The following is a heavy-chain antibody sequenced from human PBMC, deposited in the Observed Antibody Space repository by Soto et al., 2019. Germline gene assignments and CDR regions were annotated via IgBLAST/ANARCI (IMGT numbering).Heavy chain of an antibody. CDR1: GGSISSGGYY. V-gene: IGHV4-31*03. J-gene: IGHJ4*02. CDR2: IYYSGST. CDR3: VCWSRHTGTLRPDY. D-gene: IGHD4-17*01. Sequence: KPSETLSLTCTVSGGSISSGGYYWSWIRQHPGKGLEWIGYIYYSGSTYYNPSLKSRVTISVDTSKNQFSLKLSSVTAADTAVYDCVCWSRHTGTLRPDYWGQGTLVTVSS.